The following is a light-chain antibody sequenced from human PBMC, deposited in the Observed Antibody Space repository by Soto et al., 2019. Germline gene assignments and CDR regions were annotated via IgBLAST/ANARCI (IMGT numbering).Light chain of an antibody. V-gene: IGLV2-8*01. J-gene: IGLJ2*01. CDR3: SSYAGSNNVV. CDR2: EVT. Sequence: QSALSQPPSASGSPVQSVTISCTGTSSDVGGYNYVSWYQHHPGKAPKLMIYEVTKRPSGVPDRFSGSKSGNTASLTVSGLQAEDDSDYYCSSYAGSNNVVFGGGTKLTV. CDR1: SSDVGGYNY.